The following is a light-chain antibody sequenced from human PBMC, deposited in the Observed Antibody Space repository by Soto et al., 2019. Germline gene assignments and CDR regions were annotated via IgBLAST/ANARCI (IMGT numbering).Light chain of an antibody. V-gene: IGLV1-40*01. CDR2: GNI. CDR3: QSYDSSMSGYV. J-gene: IGLJ1*01. Sequence: QSVLTQPPSVSGAPGQRVTISCTGSSSNIGAGYDVPWYQQLPGTAPKLLIYGNINRPSGVPDRFSGSKSGTSASLAITGLQAEDEADYYCQSYDSSMSGYVFGTGTKLTVL. CDR1: SSNIGAGYD.